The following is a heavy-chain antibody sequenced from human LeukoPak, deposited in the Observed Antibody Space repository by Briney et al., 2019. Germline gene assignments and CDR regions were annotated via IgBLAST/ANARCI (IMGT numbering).Heavy chain of an antibody. CDR2: ISVSGADT. V-gene: IGHV3-23*01. Sequence: GGSLRLSCAASGFTFTNYVMTWVRQAPGKGLEWLSGISVSGADTYYADSVKGRFTIFRDNSKNTLYLQMNSLRAEDTAVYYCAKSPSYSGSYLFDYWGQGTLVTVSS. J-gene: IGHJ4*02. CDR1: GFTFTNYV. D-gene: IGHD1-26*01. CDR3: AKSPSYSGSYLFDY.